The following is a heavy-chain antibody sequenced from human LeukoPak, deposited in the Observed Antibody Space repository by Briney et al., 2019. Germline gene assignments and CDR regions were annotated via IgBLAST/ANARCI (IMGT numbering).Heavy chain of an antibody. CDR2: IYTSGST. V-gene: IGHV4-4*07. D-gene: IGHD3-22*01. CDR3: ARELANFDSSGYYYDWFDP. Sequence: SETLSLTCTVSGGSISSYYWSWIRQPAGKGLEWIGRIYTSGSTNYNPSLKSRVTMSVDTSKNQFSLKLSSVTAADTAVYYCARELANFDSSGYYYDWFDPWGQGTLSPSPQ. J-gene: IGHJ5*02. CDR1: GGSISSYY.